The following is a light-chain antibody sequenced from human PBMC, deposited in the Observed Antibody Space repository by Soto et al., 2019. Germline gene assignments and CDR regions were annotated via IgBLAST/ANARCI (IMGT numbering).Light chain of an antibody. Sequence: EIVMTQSPATLSVSPGERATLSCRASQSVGSNLAWYQQKPGQAPRLLIYGASTRATGIPARFSGSGSGTEFTLTISSLQSEDFAIYFCQQDHNWPPDRTFGQGTKVEIK. CDR1: QSVGSN. CDR3: QQDHNWPPDRT. V-gene: IGKV3-15*01. CDR2: GAS. J-gene: IGKJ1*01.